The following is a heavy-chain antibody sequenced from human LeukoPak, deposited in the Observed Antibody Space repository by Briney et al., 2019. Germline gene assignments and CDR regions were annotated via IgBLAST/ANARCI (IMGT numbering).Heavy chain of an antibody. D-gene: IGHD6-6*01. V-gene: IGHV4-34*01. CDR2: INHSGST. Sequence: SETLSLTCAVYGGSFSGYYWSWIRQPPGKGLEWIGEINHSGSTNYNPSLKSRVTISVDTSKNQFSLKLSSVTAADTAVYYCARDRTLIAARPFDYWGQGTLVTVSS. CDR3: ARDRTLIAARPFDY. CDR1: GGSFSGYY. J-gene: IGHJ4*02.